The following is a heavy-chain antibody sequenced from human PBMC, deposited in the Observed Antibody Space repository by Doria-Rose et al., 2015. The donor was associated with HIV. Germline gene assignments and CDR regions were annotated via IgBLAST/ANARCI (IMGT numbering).Heavy chain of an antibody. D-gene: IGHD3-3*01. J-gene: IGHJ3*02. Sequence: QVQLQESGPGLVKPSETLSLTCAVSGGSISRGNYYWGWIRQSPGKGLEWLGGIYYSGNTYYNPSLKSRVTVSVDTSKNQFSLKVSSVTAADTATYYCAREGRTTSFGGLPNDAFDIWGPGTMVTVSS. V-gene: IGHV4-39*07. CDR1: GGSISRGNYY. CDR2: IYYSGNT. CDR3: AREGRTTSFGGLPNDAFDI.